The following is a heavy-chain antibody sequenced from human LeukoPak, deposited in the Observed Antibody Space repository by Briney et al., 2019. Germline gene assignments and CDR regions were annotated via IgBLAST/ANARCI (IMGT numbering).Heavy chain of an antibody. CDR3: ARDRPPASGYSGSNYYYYGMDV. V-gene: IGHV3-7*01. CDR1: GFTFSSYW. J-gene: IGHJ6*02. D-gene: IGHD3-3*01. CDR2: IKQDGSEK. Sequence: GGSLRLSCAASGFTFSSYWMSWVRQAPGKGLEWVANIKQDGSEKYYVDSVKGRFTISRDNSKNTLYLHMNSLRAEDTAVYYCARDRPPASGYSGSNYYYYGMDVWGQGTTVTVSS.